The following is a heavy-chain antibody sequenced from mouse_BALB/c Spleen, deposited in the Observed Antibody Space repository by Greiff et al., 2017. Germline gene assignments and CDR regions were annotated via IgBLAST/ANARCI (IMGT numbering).Heavy chain of an antibody. J-gene: IGHJ2*01. CDR3: ARGGYGNYGEFDY. CDR2: ISYSGST. D-gene: IGHD2-10*02. CDR1: GYSITSDYA. V-gene: IGHV3-2*02. Sequence: EVHLVESGPGLVKPSQSLSLTCTVTGYSITSDYAWNWIRQFPGNKLEWMGYISYSGSTSYNPSLKSRISITRDTSKNQFFLQLNSVTTEDTATYYCARGGYGNYGEFDYWGQGTTLTVSS.